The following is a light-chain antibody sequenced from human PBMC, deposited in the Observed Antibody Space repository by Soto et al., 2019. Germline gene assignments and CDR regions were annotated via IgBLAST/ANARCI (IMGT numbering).Light chain of an antibody. Sequence: QSALTQPASVSGSPGQSITISCTGTSSDVGSHNYVSWYQQHPGKAPKVMIYEVNNRPSGISNRFSGSKSGNTASLTISGLQAEDEADYYCISYTNIHTDVFGTGTKLTVL. CDR3: ISYTNIHTDV. J-gene: IGLJ1*01. CDR1: SSDVGSHNY. V-gene: IGLV2-14*01. CDR2: EVN.